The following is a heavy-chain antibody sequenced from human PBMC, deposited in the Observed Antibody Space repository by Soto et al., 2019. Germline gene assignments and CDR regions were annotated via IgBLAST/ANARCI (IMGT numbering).Heavy chain of an antibody. V-gene: IGHV1-46*01. J-gene: IGHJ6*02. CDR1: GYTFTSYY. D-gene: IGHD3-22*01. CDR2: INPSGGST. Sequence: QVQLVQSGAEVKKPGASVKVSCKASGYTFTSYYMHWVRQAPGQGLEWMGIINPSGGSTSYAQKFQGRVTMTRDTSTSTVYMELSSLRSEDTAVYYCARDREYYYDSSGYYGFYYYGMDVWGQGTTVTVSS. CDR3: ARDREYYYDSSGYYGFYYYGMDV.